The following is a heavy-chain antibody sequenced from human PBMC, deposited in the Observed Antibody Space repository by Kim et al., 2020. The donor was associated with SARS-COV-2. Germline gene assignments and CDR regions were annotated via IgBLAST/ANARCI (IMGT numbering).Heavy chain of an antibody. D-gene: IGHD3-22*01. Sequence: SLKRRITISVDTSKNQFSLKLSFVTAADTAVYYCARLVYYDSSGYYLFDYWGQGTLVTVSS. CDR3: ARLVYYDSSGYYLFDY. J-gene: IGHJ4*02. V-gene: IGHV4-59*08.